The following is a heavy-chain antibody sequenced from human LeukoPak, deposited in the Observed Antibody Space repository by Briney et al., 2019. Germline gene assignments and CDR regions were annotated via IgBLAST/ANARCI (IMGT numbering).Heavy chain of an antibody. CDR1: GFSFSTYG. J-gene: IGHJ3*01. D-gene: IGHD3-16*01. CDR2: IYYSGST. Sequence: GSLRLSCAASGFSFSTYGMSWIRQPPGKGLEWIGYIYYSGSTNYNPSLKSRVTISVDTSKNQLSLKLNSVTAADTAVYYCASIKGGGGSFDVWGQGTMVTVSS. CDR3: ASIKGGGGSFDV. V-gene: IGHV4-59*01.